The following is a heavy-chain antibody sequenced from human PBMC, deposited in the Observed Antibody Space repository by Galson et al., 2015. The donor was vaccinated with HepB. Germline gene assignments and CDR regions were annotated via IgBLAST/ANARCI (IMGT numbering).Heavy chain of an antibody. J-gene: IGHJ4*02. CDR3: VRRAGNSNYDY. D-gene: IGHD4-11*01. CDR2: IYPGDSDT. Sequence: QSGAEVKKPGESLKISCTGSGYSFPSYWIDWVRQMPGKGLEWMGIIYPGDSDTIYSPSFQGQVTTSLDKSISTAYLQWSSLKASDIAMYYCVRRAGNSNYDYWGQGTLVPVSS. CDR1: GYSFPSYW. V-gene: IGHV5-51*03.